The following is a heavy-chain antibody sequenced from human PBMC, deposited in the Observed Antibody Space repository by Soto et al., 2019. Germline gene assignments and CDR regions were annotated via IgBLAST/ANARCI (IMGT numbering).Heavy chain of an antibody. D-gene: IGHD4-17*01. Sequence: EVQLVESGGGLVKPGGSLRLSCAVSGFTFSSYDMIWVRQAPGKGLEWVSSISTTSRYIYYADSVRGRFTISRDNAKNSLYLQMNSLRPGDTAGYYCARVPTDYVGDAWGQGTLVTVSS. CDR2: ISTTSRYI. J-gene: IGHJ5*02. V-gene: IGHV3-21*01. CDR1: GFTFSSYD. CDR3: ARVPTDYVGDA.